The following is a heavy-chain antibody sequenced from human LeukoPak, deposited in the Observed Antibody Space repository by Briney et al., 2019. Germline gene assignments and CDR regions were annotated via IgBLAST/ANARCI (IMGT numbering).Heavy chain of an antibody. J-gene: IGHJ4*02. Sequence: GRSLRLSCAASGFTFSSYAMHWVRQAPGKGLEWVTVVLYDETNKYYADSVKGRFTMSRDNGKNSLDLQMNSLRAEDTAVYYCARPELPGWSVLSDFWGQGTLVTVSS. CDR1: GFTFSSYA. CDR2: VLYDETNK. D-gene: IGHD2-15*01. V-gene: IGHV3-30*04. CDR3: ARPELPGWSVLSDF.